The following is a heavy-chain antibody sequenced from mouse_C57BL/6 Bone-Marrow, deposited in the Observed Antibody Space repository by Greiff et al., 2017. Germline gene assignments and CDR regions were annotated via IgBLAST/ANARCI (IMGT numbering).Heavy chain of an antibody. CDR2: IRNKANNHAT. Sequence: EVQGVESGGGLVQPGGSLKLSCAASGFTFSDAWMDWVRQSPEKGLEWVAEIRNKANNHATYYAESVKGRFTISRDDSKSSVYLQMNSLRAEDTGIYYCTRRGLRPAWFAYWGQGTLVTVSA. D-gene: IGHD2-4*01. J-gene: IGHJ3*01. CDR3: TRRGLRPAWFAY. CDR1: GFTFSDAW. V-gene: IGHV6-6*01.